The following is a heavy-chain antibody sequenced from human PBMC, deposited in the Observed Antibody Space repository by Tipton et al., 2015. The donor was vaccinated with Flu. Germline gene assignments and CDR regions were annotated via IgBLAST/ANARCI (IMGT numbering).Heavy chain of an antibody. CDR1: GFTFSSYW. CDR3: ARENDSGYFFDY. J-gene: IGHJ4*02. V-gene: IGHV3-7*01. D-gene: IGHD3-22*01. Sequence: SLRLSCAASGFTFSSYWMSWVRQAPGKGLEWVANIRQDGSEKYYVDSVKGRFTISRDNAKNSLYLQMNSLRAEDTAVYYCARENDSGYFFDYWGQGTLVTVSS. CDR2: IRQDGSEK.